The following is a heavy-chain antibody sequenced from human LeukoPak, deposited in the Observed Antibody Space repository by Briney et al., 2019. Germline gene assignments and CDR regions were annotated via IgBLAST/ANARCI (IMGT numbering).Heavy chain of an antibody. D-gene: IGHD1-26*01. V-gene: IGHV1-46*01. Sequence: GASVKVSCKASGYTFTSYYMHWVRQAPGQGLEWMGIINPSGGSTSYAQKFQGRVTMTRDTSTSTVYMELSSLRSDDTAVYYCARDAVGATASSPFDYWGQGTLVTVSS. CDR3: ARDAVGATASSPFDY. J-gene: IGHJ4*02. CDR2: INPSGGST. CDR1: GYTFTSYY.